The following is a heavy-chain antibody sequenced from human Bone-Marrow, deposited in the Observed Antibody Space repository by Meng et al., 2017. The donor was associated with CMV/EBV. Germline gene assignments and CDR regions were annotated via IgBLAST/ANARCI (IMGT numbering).Heavy chain of an antibody. V-gene: IGHV3-30*14. CDR3: ARGVYPDY. CDR2: ISYDGSDK. J-gene: IGHJ4*02. Sequence: LRLSCAASGFTLSTYDMHWVRQPPDKGLEWVAVISYDGSDKHYADSAKGRFTISRDNSKNTVYLQMNSLRAEDTAVYYCARGVYPDYWGQGTLVTVSS. CDR1: GFTLSTYD.